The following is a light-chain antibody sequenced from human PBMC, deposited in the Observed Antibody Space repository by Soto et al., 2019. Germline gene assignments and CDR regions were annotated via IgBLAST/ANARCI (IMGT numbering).Light chain of an antibody. CDR2: ETS. CDR3: QQTFSTPRT. J-gene: IGKJ1*01. CDR1: RDVRSY. V-gene: IGKV1-39*01. Sequence: DTQMTQSPSSLAASVGDRVTITCRASRDVRSYLNWYQQKPGKAPNLLIYETSTLQSGVPSRFSGDGYGTDFTLSISSLQPEDFAIYYCQQTFSTPRTFGQGTKV.